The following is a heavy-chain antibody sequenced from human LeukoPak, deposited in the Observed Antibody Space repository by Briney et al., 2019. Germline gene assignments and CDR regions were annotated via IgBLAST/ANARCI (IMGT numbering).Heavy chain of an antibody. J-gene: IGHJ4*02. CDR2: VYYSGST. CDR3: ARVGPSPRATYYYGSGSGAYFDF. V-gene: IGHV4-39*07. Sequence: PSETLSLTCTVSGGSISSSSSYWGWIRQPPGKGLEWIGSVYYSGSTYSNPSLKSRVTISVDTSKNQFSLKLSSVTAADTAVYYCARVGPSPRATYYYGSGSGAYFDFWGQGTLVTVSS. CDR1: GGSISSSSSY. D-gene: IGHD3-10*01.